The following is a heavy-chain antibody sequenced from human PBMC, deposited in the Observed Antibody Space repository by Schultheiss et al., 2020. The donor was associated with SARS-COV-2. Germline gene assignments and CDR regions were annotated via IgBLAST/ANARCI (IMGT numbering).Heavy chain of an antibody. D-gene: IGHD2-2*01. CDR1: GGSISSSSYY. J-gene: IGHJ4*02. CDR2: IYYSGST. Sequence: SETLPLTCTVSGGSISSSSYYWSWIRQPPGKGLEWIGYIYYSGSTNYNPSLKSRVTISVDTSKNQFSLKLSSVTAADTAVYYCARGLIVVVPAATTNFDYWGQGTLVTFSS. CDR3: ARGLIVVVPAATTNFDY. V-gene: IGHV4-61*05.